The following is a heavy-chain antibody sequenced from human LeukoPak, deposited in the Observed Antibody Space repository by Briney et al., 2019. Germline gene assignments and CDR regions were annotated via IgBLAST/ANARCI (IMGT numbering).Heavy chain of an antibody. J-gene: IGHJ6*03. Sequence: SETLSLTCTVPGGSISSYYWSWIRQPPGKGPERIGNIYYSGSTKYNPSLKSRVTISVDTSKTQFSLKLSSVTAADTAVYYCARDLGSGYYYYYYYMDVWGKGTTVTVSS. CDR3: ARDLGSGYYYYYYYMDV. CDR1: GGSISSYY. CDR2: IYYSGST. V-gene: IGHV4-59*01. D-gene: IGHD3-22*01.